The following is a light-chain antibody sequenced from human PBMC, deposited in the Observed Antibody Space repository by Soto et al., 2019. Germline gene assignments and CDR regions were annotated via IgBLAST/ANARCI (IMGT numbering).Light chain of an antibody. V-gene: IGKV3-15*01. CDR3: QQYNGYSS. CDR1: QSVSSD. Sequence: EIVMTQSPATLSVSPGVRATLSCRASQSVSSDLAWYQQKPGQAPRLLIYGASTRATGIPAGFSGSGSGTEFTLTISSLQPDDFATYYCQQYNGYSSFGQGTKVEIK. J-gene: IGKJ1*01. CDR2: GAS.